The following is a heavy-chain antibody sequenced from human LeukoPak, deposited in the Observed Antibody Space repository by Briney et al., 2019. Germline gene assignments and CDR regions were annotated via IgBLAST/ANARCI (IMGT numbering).Heavy chain of an antibody. V-gene: IGHV4-59*01. D-gene: IGHD3-10*01. J-gene: IGHJ4*02. CDR2: IYYSGST. CDR1: GGSISSYY. CDR3: ARDFYDGSGGLDY. Sequence: SETLSLTCTVSGGSISSYYWSWIRQPPGKGLEWIGYIYYSGSTNYNPSLKSRVTISVDTSKNQFSLKLSSVTAADTAVYYCARDFYDGSGGLDYWGQGTLVTVSS.